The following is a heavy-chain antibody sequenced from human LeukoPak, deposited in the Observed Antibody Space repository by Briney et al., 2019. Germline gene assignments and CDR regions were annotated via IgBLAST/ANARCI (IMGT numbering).Heavy chain of an antibody. D-gene: IGHD2-15*01. CDR1: GFTFSTYG. CDR2: ISYDGSNE. J-gene: IGHJ4*02. CDR3: AYSRSSLAAGY. V-gene: IGHV3-30*03. Sequence: PGRSLRLSCAASGFTFSTYGMHWVRQAPGKGLEWVAVISYDGSNEYYADSVKGRFTISRDNSKNTLYLQMSSLRAEDTAVYYCAYSRSSLAAGYWGQGTPVTVSS.